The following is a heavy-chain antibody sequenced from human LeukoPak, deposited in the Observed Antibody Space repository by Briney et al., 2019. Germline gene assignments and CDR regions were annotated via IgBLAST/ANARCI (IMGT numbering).Heavy chain of an antibody. CDR1: GFTCSTYV. J-gene: IGHJ4*02. V-gene: IGHV3-23*01. CDR3: AKGRCGDSSCWYFDA. Sequence: GGSLRLSCAASGFTCSTYVMSWVRQAPGKGLEWVALISGSGSRGSGITGGNTYYADSVKGRFSISRDDSQNTVYLQMNSLRVEDTATYFCAKGRCGDSSCWYFDAWAKGTRVTVSP. D-gene: IGHD6-13*01. CDR2: ISGSGSRGSGITGGNT.